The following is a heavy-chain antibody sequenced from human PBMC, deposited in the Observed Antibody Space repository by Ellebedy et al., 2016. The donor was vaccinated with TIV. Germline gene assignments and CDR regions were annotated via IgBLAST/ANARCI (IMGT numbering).Heavy chain of an antibody. CDR3: ARGPRRGYETTILDD. D-gene: IGHD5-12*01. CDR1: GGSFSNFY. J-gene: IGHJ4*02. CDR2: INHSGST. Sequence: SETLSLXXAIYGGSFSNFYWSWIRQSPGKGLEWIGEINHSGSTHYNPSLKSRVTISVDTSKNQFSLNLNSMTAADTAVYFCARGPRRGYETTILDDWGQGTLVTVAS. V-gene: IGHV4-34*01.